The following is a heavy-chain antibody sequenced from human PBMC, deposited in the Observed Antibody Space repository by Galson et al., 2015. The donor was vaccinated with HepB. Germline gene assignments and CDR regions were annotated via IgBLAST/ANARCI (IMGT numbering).Heavy chain of an antibody. J-gene: IGHJ5*02. CDR3: ARLSWGDSQYTWLDP. V-gene: IGHV4-31*03. CDR1: GDSISSGSYY. D-gene: IGHD3-16*01. CDR2: ISHSGTT. Sequence: TLSLTCTVSGDSISSGSYYWSWIRQHPQKGLEWMGYISHSGTTYYKSSLTSRLTMSMDMSRRQFSLRLKSVIAADTAVYYCARLSWGDSQYTWLDPWGPGILVTVSS.